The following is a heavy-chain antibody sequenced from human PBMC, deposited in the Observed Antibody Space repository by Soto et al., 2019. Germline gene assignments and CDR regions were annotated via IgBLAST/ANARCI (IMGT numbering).Heavy chain of an antibody. V-gene: IGHV3-7*03. D-gene: IGHD3-10*01. J-gene: IGHJ4*02. CDR3: ARDPVLLWFGELLGTGG. CDR1: GFTFSSYW. CDR2: IKQDGSEK. Sequence: PVGSLRLSCAASGFTFSSYWMSWVRQAPGKGLEWVANIKQDGSEKYYVDSVKGRFTISRDNAKNSPYLQMNSLRAEDTAAYYCARDPVLLWFGELLGTGGWGQGTLVTVSS.